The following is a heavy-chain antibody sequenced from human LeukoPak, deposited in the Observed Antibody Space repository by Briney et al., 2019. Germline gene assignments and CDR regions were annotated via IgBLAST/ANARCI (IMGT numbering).Heavy chain of an antibody. Sequence: GGSLTLSCSASGFTFSSYSMNWVRQAPGKGLEWVSSISSSSNYIYYADSLKGRFTISRDHAKNSLFLQMNSLRAEDTAVYYCASEEYDYWGQGTLVTVSS. CDR1: GFTFSSYS. J-gene: IGHJ4*02. CDR3: ASEEYDY. V-gene: IGHV3-21*01. CDR2: ISSSSNYI. D-gene: IGHD2-2*01.